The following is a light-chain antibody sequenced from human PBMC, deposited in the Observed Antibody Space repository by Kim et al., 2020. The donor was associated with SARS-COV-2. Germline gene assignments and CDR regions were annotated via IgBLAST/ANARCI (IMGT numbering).Light chain of an antibody. Sequence: NFMLTQPHSVSESPGKTVTISCTHSSGSIDDNYVQWYQQRPGGVPTTVIYEDDQRPSGVSDRFSDSIDNSSNSASLTISGLRTEDEADYYCQSYNRDNVLFGGGTQLTVL. J-gene: IGLJ2*01. V-gene: IGLV6-57*04. CDR2: EDD. CDR3: QSYNRDNVL. CDR1: SGSIDDNY.